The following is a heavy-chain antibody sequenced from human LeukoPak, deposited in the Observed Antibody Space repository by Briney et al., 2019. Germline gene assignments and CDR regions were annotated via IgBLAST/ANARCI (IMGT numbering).Heavy chain of an antibody. CDR2: IYPAESDT. CDR1: GYRFTIYW. V-gene: IGHV5-51*01. CDR3: VRSTMVRGVISMDV. J-gene: IGHJ6*02. Sequence: GESLKISCQGSGYRFTIYWVGWVRQMPGKGLEWMGIIYPAESDTRYSPSFQGQATISADKSISTTYLQWSSLKASDTAMYYCVRSTMVRGVISMDVWGQGTTVTVSS. D-gene: IGHD3-10*01.